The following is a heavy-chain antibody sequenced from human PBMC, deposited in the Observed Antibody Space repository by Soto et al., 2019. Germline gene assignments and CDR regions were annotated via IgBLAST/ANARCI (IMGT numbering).Heavy chain of an antibody. CDR3: AREDTGSFDY. D-gene: IGHD2-8*02. CDR2: ISYDGSNK. Sequence: QVQLVESGGGVVQPGRSLRLSCAASGFTFSNYAMHWVRQAPGKGLEWVAVISYDGSNKYYADSVKGRFTMSRDNSKYTMSVQMNSLRAEDTAVYYCAREDTGSFDYWGQGTLVTVSS. V-gene: IGHV3-30-3*01. CDR1: GFTFSNYA. J-gene: IGHJ4*02.